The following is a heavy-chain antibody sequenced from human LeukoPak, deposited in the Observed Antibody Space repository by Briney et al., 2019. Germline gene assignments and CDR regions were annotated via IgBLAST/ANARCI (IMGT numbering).Heavy chain of an antibody. V-gene: IGHV3-15*04. Sequence: PGGSLRLSCAASGFSFSDAWMSWVRQIPGKGLEWVGRIESKTDGGTTAYAAPVKGRFTISRDDSKNTLYLQMNSLRAEDTAVYYCAKEIFYGANLDYWGQGTLVTVSS. J-gene: IGHJ4*02. CDR1: GFSFSDAW. CDR3: AKEIFYGANLDY. D-gene: IGHD4-23*01. CDR2: IESKTDGGTT.